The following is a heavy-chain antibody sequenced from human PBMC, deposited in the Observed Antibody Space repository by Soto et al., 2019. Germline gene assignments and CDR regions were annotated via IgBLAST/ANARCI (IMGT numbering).Heavy chain of an antibody. CDR1: GYMFSTYD. Sequence: QVQLVQSGAEVKKPGASVKVSCKASGYMFSTYDINWVRQAPGQGLEWMGWLNPNSGNTGYAQKFQGRGTMNRNTSINTAYMELSSLGSDDTAVYYCARDHRYNWNDEGWFDPWGQGTLVTVSS. D-gene: IGHD1-20*01. CDR2: LNPNSGNT. V-gene: IGHV1-8*01. J-gene: IGHJ5*02. CDR3: ARDHRYNWNDEGWFDP.